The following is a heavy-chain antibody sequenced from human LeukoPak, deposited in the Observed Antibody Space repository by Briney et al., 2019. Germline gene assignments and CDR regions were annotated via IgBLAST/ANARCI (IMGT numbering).Heavy chain of an antibody. Sequence: GESLKISCKGSGYSFSMYWTGWVRQVPGKGLEWMGIIYPGDSQTAYSPSFQGQVTISADKSINTAYLQWRSLEASDTAMYYCGRIRGYDFWSRRAFDIWGQGTMVTVSS. D-gene: IGHD3-3*01. CDR1: GYSFSMYW. CDR2: IYPGDSQT. J-gene: IGHJ3*02. V-gene: IGHV5-51*01. CDR3: GRIRGYDFWSRRAFDI.